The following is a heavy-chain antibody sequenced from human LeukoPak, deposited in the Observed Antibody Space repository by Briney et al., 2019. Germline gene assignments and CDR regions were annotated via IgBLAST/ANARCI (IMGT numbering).Heavy chain of an antibody. CDR3: ARDGFGGSSIDY. Sequence: KVSCKASGYTFTSYGISWVRQAPGQGLEWMGIINPSGGSTSYAQKFQGRVTMTRDTSTSTVYMELSSLRSEDTAVYYCARDGFGGSSIDYWGQGTLVTVSS. J-gene: IGHJ4*02. CDR1: GYTFTSYG. CDR2: INPSGGST. D-gene: IGHD1-26*01. V-gene: IGHV1-46*01.